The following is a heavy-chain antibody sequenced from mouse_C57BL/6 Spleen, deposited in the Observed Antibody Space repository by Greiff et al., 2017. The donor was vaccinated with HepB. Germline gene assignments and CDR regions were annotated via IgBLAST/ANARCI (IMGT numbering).Heavy chain of an antibody. CDR2: IYPGDGDT. Sequence: QVQLKESGPELVKPGASVKISCKASGYAFSSSWMNWVKQRPGKGLEWIGRIYPGDGDTNYNGKFKGKATLTADKSSSTAYMQLSSLTSEDSAVYFCARFGGSAWFAYWGQGTLVTVSA. V-gene: IGHV1-82*01. CDR3: ARFGGSAWFAY. D-gene: IGHD3-2*02. J-gene: IGHJ3*01. CDR1: GYAFSSSW.